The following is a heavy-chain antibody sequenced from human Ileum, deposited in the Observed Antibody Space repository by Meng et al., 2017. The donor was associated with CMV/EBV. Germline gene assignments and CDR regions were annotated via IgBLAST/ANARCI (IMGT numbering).Heavy chain of an antibody. CDR2: IKSINNYGTS. CDR1: GFTFSNAW. D-gene: IGHD1-14*01. Sequence: GESLKISWAGSGFTFSNAWTIWVRQAPGKGLEWVGRIKSINNYGTSNYPAPVKGRYTFTRHDSKNTLYLELNSLKTEDTAVYYCPRGYPEGVYFDYWGQGTLVTVSS. CDR3: PRGYPEGVYFDY. J-gene: IGHJ4*02. V-gene: IGHV3-15*01.